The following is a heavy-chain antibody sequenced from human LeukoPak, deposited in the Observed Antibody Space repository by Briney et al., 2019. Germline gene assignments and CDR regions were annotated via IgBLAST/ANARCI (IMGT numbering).Heavy chain of an antibody. CDR2: ISPYNGNT. Sequence: ASVKVSCKTSGYTFTNYGISWVRQAPGQGLEWMGWISPYNGNTKYAQNLQGRVTMTTDTSTSTAYMELRSLRSDDTAVYYCARGSGWYYKHYFDYWGQGTLVTVSS. J-gene: IGHJ4*02. CDR3: ARGSGWYYKHYFDY. D-gene: IGHD6-19*01. V-gene: IGHV1-18*01. CDR1: GYTFTNYG.